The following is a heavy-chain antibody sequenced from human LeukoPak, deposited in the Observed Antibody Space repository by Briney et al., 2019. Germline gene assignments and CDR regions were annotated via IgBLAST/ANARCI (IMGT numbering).Heavy chain of an antibody. CDR1: GGSISSYY. J-gene: IGHJ4*02. CDR2: VYYTGST. D-gene: IGHD3-22*01. V-gene: IGHV4-59*01. Sequence: PSETLSLTCTVSGGSISSYYWTWIRQAPGKGLEWIGNVYYTGSTSYNPSLKSRVTISVDASKNHFSLRLTSVTAADTAVYYCARYLSSGLDYWGQGTLVTVSS. CDR3: ARYLSSGLDY.